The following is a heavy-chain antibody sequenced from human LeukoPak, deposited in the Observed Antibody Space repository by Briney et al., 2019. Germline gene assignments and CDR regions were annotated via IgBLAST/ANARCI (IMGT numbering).Heavy chain of an antibody. CDR3: ARTWHTAMALFDY. D-gene: IGHD5-18*01. J-gene: IGHJ4*02. V-gene: IGHV1-46*01. CDR1: GYTFTSYY. CDR2: INPSGGST. Sequence: GASVKVSCKASGYTFTSYYMHWVRQAPGQGLEWMGIINPSGGSTGYAQKFQGRVTMTRDMSTSTVYMELSSLRSEDTAVYYCARTWHTAMALFDYWGQGTLVTVSS.